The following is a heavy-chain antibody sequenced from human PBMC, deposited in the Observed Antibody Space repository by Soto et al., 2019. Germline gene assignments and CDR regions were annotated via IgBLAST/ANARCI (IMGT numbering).Heavy chain of an antibody. CDR3: ASVRVTGYYPYYDGMDV. D-gene: IGHD1-20*01. CDR2: INHSGST. Sequence: SETLSLTCAVYGGSFSGYYWSWIRQPPGKGLEWIGEINHSGSTNYNPSLKSRVTISVDTSKNQFSLKLSSVTAADTAVYYCASVRVTGYYPYYDGMDVWGQGTRVTFPS. J-gene: IGHJ6*02. CDR1: GGSFSGYY. V-gene: IGHV4-34*01.